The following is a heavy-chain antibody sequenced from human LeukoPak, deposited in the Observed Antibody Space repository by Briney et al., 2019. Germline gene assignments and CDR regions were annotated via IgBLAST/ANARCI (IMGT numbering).Heavy chain of an antibody. CDR3: ARGGDCSSTSCYTYGWFDP. V-gene: IGHV1-69*04. J-gene: IGHJ5*02. Sequence: GASVKVSCKASGGTFSSYAISWVRQAPGQGLEWMGRIIPILGIANYAQKFQGRVTITADKSTSTAYMELSSLRSEDTAVYYRARGGDCSSTSCYTYGWFDPWGQGTLVTVSS. CDR1: GGTFSSYA. CDR2: IIPILGIA. D-gene: IGHD2-2*02.